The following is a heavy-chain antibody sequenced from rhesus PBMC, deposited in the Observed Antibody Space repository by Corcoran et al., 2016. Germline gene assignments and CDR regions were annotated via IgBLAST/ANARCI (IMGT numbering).Heavy chain of an antibody. V-gene: IGHV4-165*02. D-gene: IGHD2-39*01. J-gene: IGHJ5-1*01. Sequence: QVQLQGSGPGRVRLWETLSFTGPAPVGSISGTSWNCIRQPPGKGLGWIGYIGGSSGSTYYNPSLKSRVTISTDTSKNQFSLKVRSVTAADTAVYYCARNPLRGRFDVWGPGVLVTVSS. CDR2: IGGSSGST. CDR1: VGSISGTS. CDR3: ARNPLRGRFDV.